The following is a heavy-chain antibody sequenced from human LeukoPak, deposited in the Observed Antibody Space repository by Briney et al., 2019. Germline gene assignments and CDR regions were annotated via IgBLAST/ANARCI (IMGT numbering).Heavy chain of an antibody. CDR1: GFTFSSYA. CDR2: IIPILGIA. CDR3: ARAGSSSWYGQY. Sequence: TGGSLRLSCAASGFTFSSYAISWVRQAPGQGLEWMGRIIPILGIANYAQKFQGRVTITADKSTSTAYMELSSLRSEDTAVYYCARAGSSSWYGQYWGQGTLVTVSS. J-gene: IGHJ4*02. D-gene: IGHD6-13*01. V-gene: IGHV1-69*04.